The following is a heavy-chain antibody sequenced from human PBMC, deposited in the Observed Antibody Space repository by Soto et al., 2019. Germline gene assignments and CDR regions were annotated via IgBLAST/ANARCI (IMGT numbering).Heavy chain of an antibody. CDR2: ISAYNGNT. Sequence: GASVKVSCKASGYTFTSYGISWVRQAPGQGLEWMGWISAYNGNTNYAQKLQGRVTMTTDTSTSTAYMELRSLRSDDTAVYYCALTALPQAIGQSLYYYYGMDVWGQGTTVTVSS. CDR3: ALTALPQAIGQSLYYYYGMDV. D-gene: IGHD2-21*02. CDR1: GYTFTSYG. J-gene: IGHJ6*02. V-gene: IGHV1-18*04.